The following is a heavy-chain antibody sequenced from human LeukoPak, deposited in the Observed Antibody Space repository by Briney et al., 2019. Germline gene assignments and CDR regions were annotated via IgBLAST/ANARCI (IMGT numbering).Heavy chain of an antibody. V-gene: IGHV3-9*03. CDR1: GFTFNDFA. CDR3: VKDGSDYGDYSYYFDY. Sequence: GGSLRLSCAASGFTFNDFAMHWVRLTPGKGLEWVSGISWNSGRIAYADSVKGRFTISRDNAENSLYLQMNSLRTEDMAFYYCVKDGSDYGDYSYYFDYWGQGTLVTVSS. J-gene: IGHJ4*02. CDR2: ISWNSGRI. D-gene: IGHD4-17*01.